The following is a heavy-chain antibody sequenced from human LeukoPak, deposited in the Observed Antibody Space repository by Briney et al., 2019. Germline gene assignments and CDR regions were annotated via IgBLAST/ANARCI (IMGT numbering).Heavy chain of an antibody. J-gene: IGHJ6*03. D-gene: IGHD6-6*01. CDR2: INWNGGST. Sequence: RPGGSLRLSCAASGFTFDDYGMSWVRQAPGKGLEWVSGINWNGGSTGYADSVKGRFTISRDNAKNSLYLQMNSLRAEDTALYYCARDLGPAEYSSWNYYYYYMDVWGKGTTVTVSS. CDR3: ARDLGPAEYSSWNYYYYYMDV. V-gene: IGHV3-20*04. CDR1: GFTFDDYG.